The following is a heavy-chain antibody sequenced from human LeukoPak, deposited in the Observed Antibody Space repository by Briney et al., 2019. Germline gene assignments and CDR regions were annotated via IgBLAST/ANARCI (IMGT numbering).Heavy chain of an antibody. CDR1: GFTFSSYA. CDR2: ISGSGGST. CDR3: AKVGYSSSWYANFDY. J-gene: IGHJ4*02. D-gene: IGHD6-13*01. Sequence: GGSLRLSCAASGFTFSSYAMSWVRQAPGKGLEWVSAISGSGGSTYYADSVKGRFTISRDNSKNTQYLQMNSLRAEDTAVYYCAKVGYSSSWYANFDYWGQGTLVTVSS. V-gene: IGHV3-23*01.